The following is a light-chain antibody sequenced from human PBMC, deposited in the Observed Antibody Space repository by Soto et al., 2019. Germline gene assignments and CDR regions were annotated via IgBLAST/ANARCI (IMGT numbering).Light chain of an antibody. Sequence: DIVMTQTPLSSPVTLGQPASISCRSSQSLVHSDGNTYLSWLHQRPGQPPRLLIYKVSHRLSGVPDRFSGSGAGSHFTLKISRVEAEDFALYYCQHYGNTPPSVTFGPGTKVDIK. J-gene: IGKJ3*01. CDR2: KVS. CDR1: QSLVHSDGNTY. CDR3: QHYGNTPPSVT. V-gene: IGKV2-24*01.